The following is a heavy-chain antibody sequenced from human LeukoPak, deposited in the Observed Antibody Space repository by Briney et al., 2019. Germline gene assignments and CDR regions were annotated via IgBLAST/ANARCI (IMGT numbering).Heavy chain of an antibody. CDR3: ARLITIPVSGYYFDY. Sequence: PSETLSLTCAVSGYSISSGYYWGWIRQPPGKGLEWIGSIYHSGSTYYNPSLKSRVTISVDTSKNQLSLKLSSVTAADTAVYYCARLITIPVSGYYFDYWGQGTLVTVSS. J-gene: IGHJ4*02. V-gene: IGHV4-38-2*01. CDR1: GYSISSGYY. D-gene: IGHD3-3*01. CDR2: IYHSGST.